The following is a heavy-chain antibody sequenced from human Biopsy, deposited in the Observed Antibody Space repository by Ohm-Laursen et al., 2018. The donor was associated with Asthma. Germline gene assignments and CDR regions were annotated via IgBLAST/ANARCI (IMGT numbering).Heavy chain of an antibody. CDR2: ISFDGSNK. D-gene: IGHD1-26*01. V-gene: IGHV3-30*18. CDR3: AKDVFPGWELRRGPDY. J-gene: IGHJ4*02. CDR1: GFTFSNYG. Sequence: SLRLSCADSGFTFSNYGMHWVRQAPGKGLDWVAVISFDGSNKNYTDSVKGRFTISRDNSRNMPHLQMNSLRAEDTAGYYCAKDVFPGWELRRGPDYWGQGTLVTVSS.